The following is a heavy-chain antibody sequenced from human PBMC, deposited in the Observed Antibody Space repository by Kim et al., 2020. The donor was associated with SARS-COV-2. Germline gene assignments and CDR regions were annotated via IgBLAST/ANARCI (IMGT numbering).Heavy chain of an antibody. V-gene: IGHV3-53*01. J-gene: IGHJ4*02. CDR2: LYTGGAS. CDR1: GFSVSSKY. D-gene: IGHD2-21*01. CDR3: AGVGETTGREY. Sequence: GGSLRLSCTVSGFSVSSKYMSWVRQAPGKGLEWVSVLYTGGASYNTDSVKGRFAMSRDNSKNTVFLQMNGLRAEDTAVYYCAGVGETTGREYWGQGTLVT.